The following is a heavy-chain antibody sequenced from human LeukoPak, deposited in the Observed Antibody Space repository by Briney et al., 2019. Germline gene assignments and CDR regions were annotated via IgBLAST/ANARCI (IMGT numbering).Heavy chain of an antibody. Sequence: GGSLRLSCAASGFTFSSYAMSWVRQAPGKGLEWVSAISGSGGSTYYADSVKGRFTISRDNSKNSLYLQMNSLRAEDMAVYYCARATMATAPSFDYWGQGTLVTVSS. CDR2: ISGSGGST. D-gene: IGHD2-21*02. J-gene: IGHJ4*02. CDR1: GFTFSSYA. CDR3: ARATMATAPSFDY. V-gene: IGHV3-23*01.